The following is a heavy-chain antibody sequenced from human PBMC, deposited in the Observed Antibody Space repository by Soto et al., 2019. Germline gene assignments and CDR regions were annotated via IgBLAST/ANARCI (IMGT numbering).Heavy chain of an antibody. J-gene: IGHJ4*02. Sequence: EVQLAESGGDLVQPGGSLRLSCVGSGFTFSYYEMNWVRQAPGKGLERVAFISHTDRLTHYPDSVKGRFTISRDNAKNSLYLQMASLRVEDTAVYYCARDTGRASADLWGQGTLVSIS. V-gene: IGHV3-48*03. CDR1: GFTFSYYE. CDR2: ISHTDRLT. CDR3: ARDTGRASADL. D-gene: IGHD6-13*01.